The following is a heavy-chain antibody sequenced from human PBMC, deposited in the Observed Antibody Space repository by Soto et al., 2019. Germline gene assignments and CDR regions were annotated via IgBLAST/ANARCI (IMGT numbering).Heavy chain of an antibody. CDR2: ISHTGST. CDR1: GVSISSGNW. J-gene: IGHJ4*02. Sequence: QVQLQESGPGLVKPSGTLSLTCAVSGVSISSGNWWTWVRQAPGKGLEWIGEISHTGSTNYNPSLRSRVTISMDKSKNQFSLNLSSVTAADTALYYCARRGDYGDSFWGQGTLVTVSS. D-gene: IGHD4-17*01. V-gene: IGHV4-4*02. CDR3: ARRGDYGDSF.